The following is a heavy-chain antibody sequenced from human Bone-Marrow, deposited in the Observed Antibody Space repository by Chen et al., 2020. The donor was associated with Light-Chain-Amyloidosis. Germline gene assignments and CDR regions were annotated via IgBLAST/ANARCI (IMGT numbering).Heavy chain of an antibody. CDR1: GYTFPNYW. V-gene: IGHV5-51*01. Sequence: KISCKGSGYTFPNYWIGWVRQMPGKGLEWMGVIYPDDSDARYSPSFEGQVTISXXKSITTAYLQWRSLKASDTAMDYCARRRDGYNFDYWGQGTLVTVSS. D-gene: IGHD5-12*01. CDR2: IYPDDSDA. CDR3: ARRRDGYNFDY. J-gene: IGHJ4*02.